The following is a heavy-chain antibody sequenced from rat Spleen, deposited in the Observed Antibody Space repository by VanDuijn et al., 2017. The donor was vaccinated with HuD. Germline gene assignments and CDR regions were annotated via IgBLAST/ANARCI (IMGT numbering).Heavy chain of an antibody. CDR2: ITYDVSST. J-gene: IGHJ3*01. D-gene: IGHD1-7*01. V-gene: IGHV5-7*01. CDR1: GFTFSDYT. CDR3: ARPDYGYPFAY. Sequence: EVQLVESGGGLVQPGRSLKLSCAASGFTFSDYTMAWVRQSPKKGLAWVAAITYDVSSTYYRDSVKGQFTISRDNAKSTLYLQVDSLRSDDTATYYCARPDYGYPFAYWGQGTLVTVSS.